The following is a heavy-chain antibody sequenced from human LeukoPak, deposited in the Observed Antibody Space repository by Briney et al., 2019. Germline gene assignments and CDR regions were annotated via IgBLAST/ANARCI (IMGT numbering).Heavy chain of an antibody. Sequence: PSETLSLTCTVSGGSISSYYWSWIRQPPGKGLEWIGYIYYSGSTNYNPSLKSRVTISVDTSKNQFSLKLSSVTAADTAVYYCARGLWQQLVHRDAFDIWGQGTMVTVSS. V-gene: IGHV4-59*01. CDR1: GGSISSYY. CDR3: ARGLWQQLVHRDAFDI. D-gene: IGHD6-13*01. J-gene: IGHJ3*02. CDR2: IYYSGST.